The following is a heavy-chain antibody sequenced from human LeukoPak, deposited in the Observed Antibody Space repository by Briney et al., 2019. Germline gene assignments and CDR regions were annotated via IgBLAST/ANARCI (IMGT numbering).Heavy chain of an antibody. D-gene: IGHD6-13*01. CDR1: GYTFTSYG. J-gene: IGHJ4*02. Sequence: ASVKVSCKASGYTFTSYGISWVRQAPGQGLEWMGWISAYNGNTNYAQKLQGRVTMTRDTSTSTVYMELSSLRSEDTAVYYCARVGGAAAGMWDYFDYWGQGTLVTVSS. CDR2: ISAYNGNT. V-gene: IGHV1-18*01. CDR3: ARVGGAAAGMWDYFDY.